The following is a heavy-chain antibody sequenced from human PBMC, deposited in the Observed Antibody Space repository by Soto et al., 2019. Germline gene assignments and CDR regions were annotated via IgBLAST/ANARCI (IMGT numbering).Heavy chain of an antibody. CDR1: GGTFSSYA. J-gene: IGHJ5*02. CDR2: IIPIFGTA. D-gene: IGHD3-3*01. Sequence: PVKVSCKSSGGTFSSYAISWVRQAPGQGLEWMGGIIPIFGTANYAQKFQGRVTITADKSTSTAYMELSSLRSEDTAVYYCARDSRVYYDFWSGWNLFDRWGKRTPVTVSS. V-gene: IGHV1-69*06. CDR3: ARDSRVYYDFWSGWNLFDR.